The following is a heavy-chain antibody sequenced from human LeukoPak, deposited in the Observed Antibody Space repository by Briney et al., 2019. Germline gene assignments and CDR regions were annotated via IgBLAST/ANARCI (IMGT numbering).Heavy chain of an antibody. CDR1: GGSISSSSYY. D-gene: IGHD3-10*01. Sequence: PSETLSLTCTVSGGSISSSSYYWGWIRQPAGKGLEWIGRIYTSGSTNHNPSLKSRVTMSVDTSKNQFSLKLSSVTAADTAVYYCARVGYGSGYYYYYMDVWGKGTTVTISS. CDR2: IYTSGST. V-gene: IGHV4-61*02. CDR3: ARVGYGSGYYYYYMDV. J-gene: IGHJ6*03.